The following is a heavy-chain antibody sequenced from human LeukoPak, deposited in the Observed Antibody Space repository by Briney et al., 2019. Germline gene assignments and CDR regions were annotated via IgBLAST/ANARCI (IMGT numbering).Heavy chain of an antibody. D-gene: IGHD2-2*01. V-gene: IGHV3-30-3*01. CDR1: GFTFSGYA. CDR2: ISYDGSNK. J-gene: IGHJ4*02. CDR3: AKALVVPAAPFDY. Sequence: GGSLRLSCAASGFTFSGYAMHWVRQAPGKGLEWVAVISYDGSNKYYADSVKGRFTISRDNSKNTLYLQMNSLRAEDTAVYYCAKALVVPAAPFDYWGQGTLVTVSS.